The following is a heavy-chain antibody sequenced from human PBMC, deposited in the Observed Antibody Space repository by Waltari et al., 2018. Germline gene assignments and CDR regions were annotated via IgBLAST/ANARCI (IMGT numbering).Heavy chain of an antibody. D-gene: IGHD6-13*01. CDR3: TRRYSSSWPFDY. CDR1: GYPFITYY. J-gene: IGHJ4*02. Sequence: VQLVQSGAEVKTPGASVRLSCKTSGYPFITYYMHWVRQAPGEELEWVGLINTETGYTKYSQKFQGRLTITRDTSASTAYMDLGSLKSEDTALYFCTRRYSSSWPFDYWGQGTLVTVSS. CDR2: INTETGYT. V-gene: IGHV1-3*04.